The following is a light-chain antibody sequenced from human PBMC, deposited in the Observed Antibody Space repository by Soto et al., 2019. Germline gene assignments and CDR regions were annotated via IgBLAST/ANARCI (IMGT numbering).Light chain of an antibody. V-gene: IGKV3-11*01. CDR3: QQRHT. J-gene: IGKJ4*01. CDR1: QRVSSY. CDR2: DAS. Sequence: EIVLTQSPATLSLSPGERATLSCRASQRVSSYLAWYQQKPGQAPRLLIYDASNRATGIPARFSGSGSGKVFTLTNSSLEPEDFSVYYCQQRHTVGGGTKVEIK.